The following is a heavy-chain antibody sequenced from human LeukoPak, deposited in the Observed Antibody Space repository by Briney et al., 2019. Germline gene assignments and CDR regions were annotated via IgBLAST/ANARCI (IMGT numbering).Heavy chain of an antibody. CDR3: ARVPSRRTIFGVARYFQH. CDR1: GGSFSGYY. CDR2: INHSGST. Sequence: SETLSLTCAVYGGSFSGYYWSWIRQPPGKGLEWVGEINHSGSTNYNPSLKSRVTISVDTSKNQFSLKLGSVTAADAAVYYCARVPSRRTIFGVARYFQHWGQGTLVTVSS. J-gene: IGHJ1*01. D-gene: IGHD3-3*01. V-gene: IGHV4-34*01.